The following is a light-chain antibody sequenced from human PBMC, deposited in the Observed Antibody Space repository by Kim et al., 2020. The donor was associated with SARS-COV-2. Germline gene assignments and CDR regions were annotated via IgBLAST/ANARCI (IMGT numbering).Light chain of an antibody. CDR1: KLGDKY. Sequence: SYELTQPPSVSVSPGQTARITCSGDKLGDKYACWYQQKPGQSPVLVIYQDSKRPSGIPERFSGSNSGNTATLTISGTQAMDEADYYCQAWDSSTAGVFGGGTQLNVL. CDR3: QAWDSSTAGV. J-gene: IGLJ3*02. CDR2: QDS. V-gene: IGLV3-1*01.